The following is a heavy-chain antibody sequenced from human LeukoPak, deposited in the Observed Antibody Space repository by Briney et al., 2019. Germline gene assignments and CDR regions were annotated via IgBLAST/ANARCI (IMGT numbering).Heavy chain of an antibody. CDR3: ARAAYYDFWSGYSQPYYFDY. V-gene: IGHV1-69*04. D-gene: IGHD3-3*01. Sequence: SVKVSCKASGGTFSSYAISWVRQAPGQGLEWMGRIIPILGIANYAQKFQGRVTITADKSTSTAYMELSSLRSEDTAVYYCARAAYYDFWSGYSQPYYFDYWGQGTLVTVSS. CDR1: GGTFSSYA. J-gene: IGHJ4*02. CDR2: IIPILGIA.